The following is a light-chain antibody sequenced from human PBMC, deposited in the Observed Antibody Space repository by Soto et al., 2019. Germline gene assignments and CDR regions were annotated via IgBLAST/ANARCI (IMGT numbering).Light chain of an antibody. CDR2: AAS. CDR3: QQSYSKPLT. J-gene: IGKJ4*01. CDR1: QSISSY. Sequence: DIQMTQSPSSLSSSLGDRVTLTCRASQSISSYLNWYQQKPGKAPKLLIYAASSLQSGVPSRFSGSGSGTDFTLTISSLQPEDFEAYYCQQSYSKPLTFGGGTKVDIK. V-gene: IGKV1-39*01.